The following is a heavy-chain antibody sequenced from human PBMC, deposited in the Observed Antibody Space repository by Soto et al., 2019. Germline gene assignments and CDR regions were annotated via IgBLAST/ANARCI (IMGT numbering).Heavy chain of an antibody. CDR3: ARGVEPITLVVTAFDV. V-gene: IGHV4-31*03. D-gene: IGHD3-22*01. J-gene: IGHJ3*01. Sequence: PSETLSLTCTVSGGSINSGNYCWRWIRQHPGKGLEWIGYISSSGNPFYKPSLKSRLTISLDPSENQFSLKLGSVTDADTALYYCARGVEPITLVVTAFDVWGQGTRVTVSS. CDR2: ISSSGNP. CDR1: GGSINSGNYC.